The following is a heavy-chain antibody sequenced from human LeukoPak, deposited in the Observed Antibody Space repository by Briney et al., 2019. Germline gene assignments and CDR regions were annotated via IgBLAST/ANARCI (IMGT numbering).Heavy chain of an antibody. Sequence: GGSLRLSCAVSGFTFSSYAMIWVRQAPGKGLEWVSVICGSGGTTYYADSVKGRFTISRDNSENTLYLQMNSLRAEDTAVYYCAKAPGGSCYSSFDYSGQEPWSPSPQ. CDR2: ICGSGGTT. D-gene: IGHD2-15*01. V-gene: IGHV3-23*01. CDR1: GFTFSSYA. J-gene: IGHJ4*01. CDR3: AKAPGGSCYSSFDY.